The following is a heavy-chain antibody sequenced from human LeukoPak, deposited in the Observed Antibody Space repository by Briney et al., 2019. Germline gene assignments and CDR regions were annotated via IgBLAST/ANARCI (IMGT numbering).Heavy chain of an antibody. D-gene: IGHD1-26*01. V-gene: IGHV3-21*01. CDR3: ARGHGGGSYYYYGMDV. CDR2: ISSSSSYI. CDR1: GFTFSSYS. Sequence: SGGSLRLSCAASGFTFSSYSMNWVRQAPGKGLEWVSSISSSSSYIYYADSVKGRFTISRDNAKNSLYLQMNSLRAEDTAVYYCARGHGGGSYYYYGMDVWGQGTTVTVSS. J-gene: IGHJ6*02.